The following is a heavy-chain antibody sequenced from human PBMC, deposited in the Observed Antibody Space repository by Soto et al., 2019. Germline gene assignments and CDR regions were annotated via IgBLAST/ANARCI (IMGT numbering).Heavy chain of an antibody. CDR1: GFTFSSYG. V-gene: IGHV3-33*01. D-gene: IGHD2-2*01. J-gene: IGHJ6*03. CDR2: IWYDGSDK. Sequence: GGSLRFSCAASGFTFSSYGMHWVRQAPGKGLEWVAVIWYDGSDKYYADSVKGRFTISRDNSKNTLYLQMNSLRAEDTAVYYCARDRCSDTSCYPFYSYYMDVWGKGTTVTVSS. CDR3: ARDRCSDTSCYPFYSYYMDV.